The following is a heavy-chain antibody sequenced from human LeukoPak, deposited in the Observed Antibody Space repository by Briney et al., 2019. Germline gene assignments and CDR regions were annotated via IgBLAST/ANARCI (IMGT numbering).Heavy chain of an antibody. Sequence: SQTLSLTCTVSGGSISSGGYYWSWIRQHPGKGLEWIGYIYYSGSTYYNPSLKSRVTISVDTSKNQFSLKLSPVTAADTAVYYCATDARSYGNYAYWGQGTLVTVSS. V-gene: IGHV4-31*03. CDR1: GGSISSGGYY. CDR3: ATDARSYGNYAY. J-gene: IGHJ4*02. D-gene: IGHD4-11*01. CDR2: IYYSGST.